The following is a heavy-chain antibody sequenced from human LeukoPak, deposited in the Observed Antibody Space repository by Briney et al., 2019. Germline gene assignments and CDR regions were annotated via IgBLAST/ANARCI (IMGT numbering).Heavy chain of an antibody. CDR1: GFTFSSYS. CDR3: ASLPYDSSGYSPY. D-gene: IGHD3-22*01. J-gene: IGHJ4*02. V-gene: IGHV3-21*01. Sequence: GGSLRLSCAASGFTFSSYSMNWVRQAPGKGLEWVSSISSSSSYMYYADSVKGRFTISRDNAKNSLYLQMNSLRAEDTAVYYCASLPYDSSGYSPYWGQGTLVTVSS. CDR2: ISSSSSYM.